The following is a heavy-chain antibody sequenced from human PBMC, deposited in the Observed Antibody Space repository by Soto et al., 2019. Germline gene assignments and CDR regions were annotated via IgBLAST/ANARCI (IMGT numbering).Heavy chain of an antibody. V-gene: IGHV1-69*01. CDR2: IIPVFGTI. Sequence: QVHVVQSGAEVKKPGSSVKVPCKAYGGTFNSFGIKWVRQAPGQGREWVGGIIPVFGTINYAQKFRGRVTITADASTSTSYMELSSLRSDDTAVYYCAIENWGPGGHYFDYWGQGTLVTVSS. D-gene: IGHD7-27*01. J-gene: IGHJ4*02. CDR3: AIENWGPGGHYFDY. CDR1: GGTFNSFG.